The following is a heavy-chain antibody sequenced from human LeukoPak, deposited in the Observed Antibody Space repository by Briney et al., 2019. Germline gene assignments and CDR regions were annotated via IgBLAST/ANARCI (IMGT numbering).Heavy chain of an antibody. V-gene: IGHV1-69*06. Sequence: SVKVSCKASGGTFSSYDISWVRQAPGQGLEGMGGIMPMFGKANYAQKFQGRVTTTADKATSTAYMELSSLRSEDTAVYYCAGGRTDIVVVPATLRNYYFDYWGQGTLVTVSS. CDR2: IMPMFGKA. D-gene: IGHD2-2*01. J-gene: IGHJ4*02. CDR3: AGGRTDIVVVPATLRNYYFDY. CDR1: GGTFSSYD.